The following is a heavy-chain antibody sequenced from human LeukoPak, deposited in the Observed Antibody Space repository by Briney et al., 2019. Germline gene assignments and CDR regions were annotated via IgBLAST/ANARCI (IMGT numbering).Heavy chain of an antibody. V-gene: IGHV3-30*18. CDR2: ISYDGSNK. CDR3: EKAAGRLPSTYYYGSGSSLMDV. D-gene: IGHD3-10*01. J-gene: IGHJ6*02. Sequence: GGSLRLSCAASGFTFSSYGMHWVRQAPGKGLEWVAVISYDGSNKYYADSVKGRFTISRDNSKNTLYLQMNSLRAEDTAVYYCEKAAGRLPSTYYYGSGSSLMDVWGQGTTVTVSS. CDR1: GFTFSSYG.